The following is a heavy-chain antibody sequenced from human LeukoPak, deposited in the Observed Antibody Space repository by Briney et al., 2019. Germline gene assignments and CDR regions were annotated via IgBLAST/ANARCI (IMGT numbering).Heavy chain of an antibody. V-gene: IGHV3-23*01. J-gene: IGHJ4*02. D-gene: IGHD2-8*02. CDR2: FDGNGPNT. CDR3: AKPRTTGLGWAQFDY. Sequence: GGSLRLSCAASGFTFSSFAMTWVRQAPGKGLEWVSGFDGNGPNTYYADSVKGRWTIFRDNSGNTLYLEMNSLRPEDTAIYYCAKPRTTGLGWAQFDYWGQGSLVTVSS. CDR1: GFTFSSFA.